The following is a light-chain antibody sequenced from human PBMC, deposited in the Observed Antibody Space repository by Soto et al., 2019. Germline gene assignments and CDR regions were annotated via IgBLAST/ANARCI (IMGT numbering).Light chain of an antibody. J-gene: IGKJ1*01. CDR2: GAS. Sequence: EIVLTQSPGTLSLSPGERATLSCRASQSVSSSYLAWYQQKRVQAPRLLIYGASSRATGIPDRFSGSGSGTDFNLTISRLEPEDFAVYYCQQYGRGFGQGTKVEIK. V-gene: IGKV3-20*01. CDR1: QSVSSSY. CDR3: QQYGRG.